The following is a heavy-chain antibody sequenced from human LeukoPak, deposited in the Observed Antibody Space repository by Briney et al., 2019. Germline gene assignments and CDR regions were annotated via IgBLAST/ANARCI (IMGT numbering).Heavy chain of an antibody. D-gene: IGHD3-9*01. J-gene: IGHJ4*02. CDR1: GGSFSGYY. V-gene: IGHV4-34*01. CDR2: INHSGST. Sequence: SETLSLTCAVYGGSFSGYYWSWIRQPPGKGLEWIGEINHSGSTNYNPSLKSRVTISVDTSKNQFSLKLSSVTAADTAVYYCARGRRYFDWLFPFGYWGQGTLVTVSS. CDR3: ARGRRYFDWLFPFGY.